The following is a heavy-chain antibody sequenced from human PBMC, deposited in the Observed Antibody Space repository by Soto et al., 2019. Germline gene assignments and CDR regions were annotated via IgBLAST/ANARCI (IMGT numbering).Heavy chain of an antibody. Sequence: PSETLSLTCSVSDDSINSDKYYWGWIRQPPGKGLEWIGSIYYRGNAYYNPSLQTRVTISLDKSKSQFSLKLNSVTTADSAVYFCARLEGLATISYYFDFWGPGALVTVSS. CDR3: ARLEGLATISYYFDF. CDR2: IYYRGNA. V-gene: IGHV4-39*01. CDR1: DDSINSDKYY. J-gene: IGHJ4*02. D-gene: IGHD3-9*01.